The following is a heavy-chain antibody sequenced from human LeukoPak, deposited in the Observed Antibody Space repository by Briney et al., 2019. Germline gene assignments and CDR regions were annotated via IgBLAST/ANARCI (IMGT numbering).Heavy chain of an antibody. CDR3: AKRSTGYSSGWSPDWFDP. D-gene: IGHD6-19*01. J-gene: IGHJ5*02. CDR2: ISGSGGST. V-gene: IGHV3-23*01. CDR1: GFTFSSYA. Sequence: VGSLRLSCAASGFTFSSYAMSWVRQAPGKGLEWVSAISGSGGSTYYADSVKGRFTISRDHSKNTLYLQMNSLRAEDTAVYYCAKRSTGYSSGWSPDWFDPWGQGTLVTVSS.